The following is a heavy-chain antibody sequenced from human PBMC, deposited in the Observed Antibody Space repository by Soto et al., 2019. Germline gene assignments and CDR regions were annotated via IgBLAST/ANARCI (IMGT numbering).Heavy chain of an antibody. V-gene: IGHV1-69*13. CDR1: GGTFSSYA. D-gene: IGHD3-9*01. J-gene: IGHJ6*02. CDR2: IIPIFGTA. Sequence: GASVKVSCKSSGGTFSSYAISWVRQAPGQGLEWMGGIIPIFGTANYAQKFQGRVTITADESTSTAYMELSSLRSEDTAVYYCARGSILTGSDYYYGMDVWGQGTTVTVSS. CDR3: ARGSILTGSDYYYGMDV.